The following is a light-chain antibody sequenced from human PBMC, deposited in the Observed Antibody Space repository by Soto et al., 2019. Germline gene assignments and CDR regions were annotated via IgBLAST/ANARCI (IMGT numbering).Light chain of an antibody. CDR3: QHSDSYPYT. CDR1: QSITNY. Sequence: DIQMTQSPSSLSVSVGDRVTITCRASQSITNYLNWYQQNPGKAPKLLGYAASSLQRGVPSRFSGNGSGTDFTLTISSLQPEDFSTYYCQHSDSYPYTFGQAPKLEIK. V-gene: IGKV1-39*01. CDR2: AAS. J-gene: IGKJ2*01.